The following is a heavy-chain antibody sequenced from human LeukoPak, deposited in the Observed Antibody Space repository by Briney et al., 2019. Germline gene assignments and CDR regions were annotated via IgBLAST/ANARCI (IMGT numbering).Heavy chain of an antibody. CDR3: ARAEYCTNGVCSQLYGMDV. CDR1: GGTFSSYA. J-gene: IGHJ6*02. V-gene: IGHV1-69*13. D-gene: IGHD2-8*01. CDR2: IIPIFGTA. Sequence: SVKVSCKASGGTFSSYAISWVRQAPGQGLEWMGGIIPIFGTANYAQKFQGRVTITADESTSTAYMELSSLRSGDTAVYYCARAEYCTNGVCSQLYGMDVWGQGTTVTVSS.